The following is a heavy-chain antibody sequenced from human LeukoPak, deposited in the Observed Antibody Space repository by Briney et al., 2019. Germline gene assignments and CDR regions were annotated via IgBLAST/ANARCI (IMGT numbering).Heavy chain of an antibody. CDR3: ARDFSWGVDS. CDR2: INANSGDT. V-gene: IGHV1-2*02. Sequence: ASVKVSCKTSAYSFTGYFFHWIRQAPGQGLEWMGSINANSGDTNYAQQFQGRLTMTRDRSISTVYMELSRLRTDDTAVYYCARDFSWGVDSWGQGTLVTVSS. CDR1: AYSFTGYF. D-gene: IGHD3-10*01. J-gene: IGHJ4*02.